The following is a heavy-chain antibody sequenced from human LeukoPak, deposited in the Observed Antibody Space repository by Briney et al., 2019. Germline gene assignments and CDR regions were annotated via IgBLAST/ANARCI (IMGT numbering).Heavy chain of an antibody. J-gene: IGHJ5*02. V-gene: IGHV3-23*01. CDR3: AKGVVDYYDSSGYYPSDL. CDR2: ISGSGGTT. CDR1: GFTFNSYA. D-gene: IGHD3-22*01. Sequence: GGSLRLSCAGFGFTFNSYAMTWVRQVPGKGLKWVSGISGSGGTTYYADSVKGRFTISRDNFNNTLYLQMNSMRVEGTALYFCAKGVVDYYDSSGYYPSDLWGQGTLVTVSS.